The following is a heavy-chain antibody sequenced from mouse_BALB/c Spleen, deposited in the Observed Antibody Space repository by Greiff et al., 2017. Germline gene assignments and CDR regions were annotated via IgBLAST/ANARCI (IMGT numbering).Heavy chain of an antibody. CDR3: AYGYDVGFAY. V-gene: IGHV1-5*01. CDR1: GYTFTSYW. Sequence: VQLQQSGTVLARPGASVKMSCKASGYTFTSYWMHWVKQRPGQGLEWIGAIYPGNSDTSYNQKFKGKAKLTAVTSTSTAYMELSSLTNEDSAVYYCAYGYDVGFAYWGQGTLVTVSA. J-gene: IGHJ3*01. D-gene: IGHD2-2*01. CDR2: IYPGNSDT.